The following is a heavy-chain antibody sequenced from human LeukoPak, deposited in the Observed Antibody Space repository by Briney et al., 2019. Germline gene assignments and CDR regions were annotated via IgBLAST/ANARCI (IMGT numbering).Heavy chain of an antibody. V-gene: IGHV4-61*02. J-gene: IGHJ4*02. Sequence: TLSLTCTVSGGSISSGSYYWSWIRQPPGKGLEWIGRIYTSGNTNYNPSPKSRVTMSVDTSKKQFSLKLSSVTAADPAVYYCEYYDEGRGYPMWGQGTLVTVSS. D-gene: IGHD3-22*01. CDR1: GGSISSGSYY. CDR2: IYTSGNT. CDR3: EYYDEGRGYPM.